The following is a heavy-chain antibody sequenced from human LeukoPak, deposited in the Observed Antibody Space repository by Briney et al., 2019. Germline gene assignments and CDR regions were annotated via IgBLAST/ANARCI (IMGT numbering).Heavy chain of an antibody. CDR2: IIPILGIA. J-gene: IGHJ6*02. Sequence: SVKVSCKASGGTFSSYTISWVRQAPGQGLEWMGRIIPILGIANYAQKFQGRVTITADKSTSTAYMELSSLRSEDTAVYYCARDRCSSTSCFGSGYYYHYYGMDVWGQGTTVTVSS. CDR3: ARDRCSSTSCFGSGYYYHYYGMDV. V-gene: IGHV1-69*04. CDR1: GGTFSSYT. D-gene: IGHD2-2*01.